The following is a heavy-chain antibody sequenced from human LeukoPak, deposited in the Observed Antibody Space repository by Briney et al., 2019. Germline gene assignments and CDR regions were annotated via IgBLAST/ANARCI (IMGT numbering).Heavy chain of an antibody. V-gene: IGHV3-74*01. Sequence: PGGSLRLSCAASGFTFSSAWMHWVRQVPGKGLVWVSRITSDGSGTSYVDSVKGRFTISRDNAKNTVYLQMDSLRPEDTAVYYCARDNPVAGTIFDFWGQGTLVTVSS. CDR1: GFTFSSAW. CDR3: ARDNPVAGTIFDF. D-gene: IGHD6-19*01. J-gene: IGHJ4*02. CDR2: ITSDGSGT.